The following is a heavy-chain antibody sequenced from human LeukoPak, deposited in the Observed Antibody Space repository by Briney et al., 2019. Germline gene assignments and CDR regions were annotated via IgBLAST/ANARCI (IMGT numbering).Heavy chain of an antibody. CDR1: GFTFSSYG. Sequence: GGSLRLSCAASGFTFSSYGMHWVRQAPGKGLEWVAFIRYDGSNKYYADSVKGRFTISRDNSKNTLYLQMNSLRAEDTAAYYCARGRWGSGYYFDYWGQGTLVTVSS. J-gene: IGHJ4*02. CDR2: IRYDGSNK. V-gene: IGHV3-30*02. CDR3: ARGRWGSGYYFDY. D-gene: IGHD6-25*01.